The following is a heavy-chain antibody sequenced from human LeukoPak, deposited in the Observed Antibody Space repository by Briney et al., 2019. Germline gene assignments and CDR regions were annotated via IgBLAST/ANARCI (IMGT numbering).Heavy chain of an antibody. CDR1: GFTFSSYS. J-gene: IGHJ4*02. D-gene: IGHD2-15*01. CDR3: ATCSGGSCYLGY. V-gene: IGHV3-21*01. CDR2: ISSSSSYI. Sequence: PGASLRLSCAASGFTFSSYSMNWVRQAPGKGLEWVSSISSSSSYIYYADSVKGRFTISRDNAKNSLYLQMNSLRAEDTAVYYCATCSGGSCYLGYWGQGTPVTVSS.